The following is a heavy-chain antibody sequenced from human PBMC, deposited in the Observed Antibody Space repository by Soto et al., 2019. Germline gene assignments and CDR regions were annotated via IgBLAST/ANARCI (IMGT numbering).Heavy chain of an antibody. CDR1: GGSFSGYY. Sequence: PSETLSLTCAVYGGSFSGYYWSWIRQPPGKGLEWIGEINHSGSTNYNPSLKSRVTISVDTSKNQFSLKLSSVTAADTAVYYCARGPWRGTYYYYYGMDVWGQGTTVTVSS. V-gene: IGHV4-34*01. CDR3: ARGPWRGTYYYYYGMDV. J-gene: IGHJ6*02. D-gene: IGHD3-3*01. CDR2: INHSGST.